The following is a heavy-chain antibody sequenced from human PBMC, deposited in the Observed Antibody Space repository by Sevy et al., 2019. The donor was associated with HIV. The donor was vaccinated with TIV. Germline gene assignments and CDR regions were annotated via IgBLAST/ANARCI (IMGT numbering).Heavy chain of an antibody. CDR1: GYSISSGYY. CDR2: IYHSGST. Sequence: SETLSLTCAVSGYSISSGYYWGWIRQPPGKGLEWIGSIYHSGSTYYNPSLKSRVTISVDTSKNQFSLKLSSVTAADTAVYYCASRGDIVVVPAETRSYYWYFDLRGRGTLVTVSS. V-gene: IGHV4-38-2*01. CDR3: ASRGDIVVVPAETRSYYWYFDL. J-gene: IGHJ2*01. D-gene: IGHD2-2*01.